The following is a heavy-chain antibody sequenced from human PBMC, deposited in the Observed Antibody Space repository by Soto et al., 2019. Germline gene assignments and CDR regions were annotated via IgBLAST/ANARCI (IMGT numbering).Heavy chain of an antibody. J-gene: IGHJ4*02. CDR1: GGSISSYY. Sequence: SETLSLTCTVSGGSISSYYWSWIRQPPGKGLEWIGYIYYSGSTNYNPSLKSRVTISVDTSKNQFSLKLSSVTAADTAVYYCARQGRYCSGGSCPFDYWGQGTLVTVSS. V-gene: IGHV4-59*08. CDR3: ARQGRYCSGGSCPFDY. CDR2: IYYSGST. D-gene: IGHD2-15*01.